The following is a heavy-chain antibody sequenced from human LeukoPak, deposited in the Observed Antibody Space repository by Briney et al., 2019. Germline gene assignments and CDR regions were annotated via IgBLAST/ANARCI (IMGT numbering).Heavy chain of an antibody. Sequence: GRSLRLSCAASGFTFDDYAMHWVRQAPGKGLEWVSGISWNSGSIGYADSVKGRFTISRDNAKNSLYLQMNSLRAEDAAVYYCARDKPRGSYYGSIFDSWGQGTLVTVSS. CDR2: ISWNSGSI. D-gene: IGHD1-26*01. V-gene: IGHV3-9*01. J-gene: IGHJ4*02. CDR3: ARDKPRGSYYGSIFDS. CDR1: GFTFDDYA.